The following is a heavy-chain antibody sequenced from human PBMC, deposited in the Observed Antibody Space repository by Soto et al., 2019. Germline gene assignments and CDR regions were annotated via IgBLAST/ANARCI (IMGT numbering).Heavy chain of an antibody. D-gene: IGHD3-10*01. V-gene: IGHV3-30*18. CDR2: ISYNGSNK. J-gene: IGHJ3*02. Sequence: GGSLRLSCAASGFTFSSYGMHWVRQAPGKGLEWVAVISYNGSNKYYADSVKGRFTISRDNSKNTLYLQMNSLRAEDTAVYYCAKGLWFGELPFDAFDIWGQGTMVTVSS. CDR1: GFTFSSYG. CDR3: AKGLWFGELPFDAFDI.